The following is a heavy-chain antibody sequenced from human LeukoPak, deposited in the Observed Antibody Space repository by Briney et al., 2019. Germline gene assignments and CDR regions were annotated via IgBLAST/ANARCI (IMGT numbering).Heavy chain of an antibody. CDR1: GFTFSSYA. V-gene: IGHV3-23*01. CDR3: AKGGYDFWSGSLWFDP. D-gene: IGHD3-3*01. J-gene: IGHJ5*02. Sequence: PGGSLRLSCAASGFTFSSYAMSWVRQAPGKGLEWASAISGSGGSTYYADSVKGRFTISRDNSKNTLYLQTNSLRAEDTAVYYCAKGGYDFWSGSLWFDPWGQGTLVTVSS. CDR2: ISGSGGST.